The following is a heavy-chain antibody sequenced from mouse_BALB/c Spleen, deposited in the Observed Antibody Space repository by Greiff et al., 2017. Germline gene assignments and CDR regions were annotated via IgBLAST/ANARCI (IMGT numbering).Heavy chain of an antibody. J-gene: IGHJ2*01. CDR1: GYAFTNYL. CDR2: INPGSGGT. D-gene: IGHD2-4*01. V-gene: IGHV1-54*01. Sequence: VQLQQSGAELVRPGTSVKVSCKASGYAFTNYLIEWVKQRPGQGLEWIGVINPGSGGTNYNEKFKGKATLTADKSSSTAYMQLSSLTSDDSSVYFCARNGGLRRFDYWGQGTTLTVSS. CDR3: ARNGGLRRFDY.